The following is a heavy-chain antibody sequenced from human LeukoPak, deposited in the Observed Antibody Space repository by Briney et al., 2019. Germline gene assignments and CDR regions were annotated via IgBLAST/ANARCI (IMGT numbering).Heavy chain of an antibody. V-gene: IGHV1-8*02. CDR2: MNPNSGNT. D-gene: IGHD3-9*01. Sequence: GASVKVSCKASGGTFSSYAISWVRQAPGQGLEWMGWMNPNSGNTGYAQKFQGRVTMTRNTSISTAYMELSSLRSEDTAVYYCARTLGGYDILTGYGYWGQGTLVTVSS. CDR3: ARTLGGYDILTGYGY. CDR1: GGTFSSYA. J-gene: IGHJ4*02.